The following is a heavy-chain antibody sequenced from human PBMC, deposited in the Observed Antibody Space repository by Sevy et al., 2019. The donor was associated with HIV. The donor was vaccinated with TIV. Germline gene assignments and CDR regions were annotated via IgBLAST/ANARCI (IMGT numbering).Heavy chain of an antibody. CDR2: IKQDESEK. V-gene: IGHV3-7*01. CDR1: GFTSTDYW. Sequence: GGSLRLSCAASGFTSTDYWMSWVRQTPGKGLEWVATIKQDESEKYYVDSVKGRFAISRDNDKNSVSLQMNGLRVEDAALYYCAREVGGFNWRPYYFDSWGQGTLVTVSS. CDR3: AREVGGFNWRPYYFDS. J-gene: IGHJ4*02. D-gene: IGHD3-3*01.